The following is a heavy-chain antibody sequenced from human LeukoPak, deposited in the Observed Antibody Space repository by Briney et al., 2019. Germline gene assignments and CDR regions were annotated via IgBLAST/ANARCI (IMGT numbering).Heavy chain of an antibody. V-gene: IGHV3-30*18. CDR1: GFTFSSYG. J-gene: IGHJ5*02. CDR2: ISYDGSNK. Sequence: PGGSLRLSCAASGFTFSSYGMHWVRQAPGKGLEWVAVISYDGSNKYYADSVKGRFTISRDNSKNTLYLQMNSLRAEDTAVYYCAKSSRATWSNWFDPWGQGTLVTVSS. CDR3: AKSSRATWSNWFDP. D-gene: IGHD2-15*01.